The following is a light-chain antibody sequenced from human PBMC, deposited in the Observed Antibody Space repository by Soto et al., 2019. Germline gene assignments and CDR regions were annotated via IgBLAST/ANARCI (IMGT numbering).Light chain of an antibody. CDR3: QQRNDWQVT. V-gene: IGKV3-11*01. J-gene: IGKJ5*01. CDR2: GAS. Sequence: VMTQSPATLSMSPGERATLSCRASRNISGDLAWYQHKAGQPPRLLILGASTRAAGIPARFSGSGSGTDFTLTISSLEPDDFAVYYCQQRNDWQVTFGQGTRLEIK. CDR1: RNISGD.